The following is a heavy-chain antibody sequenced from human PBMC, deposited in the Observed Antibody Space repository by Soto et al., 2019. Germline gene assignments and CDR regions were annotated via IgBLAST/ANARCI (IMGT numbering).Heavy chain of an antibody. CDR1: GGSFSGYY. V-gene: IGHV4-34*11. Sequence: QVQLQQWGAGLLKPSETLSLTCAVYGGSFSGYYWSWIRQPPGKGLEWIGYIYYSGSTNYNPSLKSRVTISVDTSKNQFSLKLSSVTAADTAVYYCARVEVNSLWFDPWGQGTLVTVSS. CDR3: ARVEVNSLWFDP. D-gene: IGHD1-1*01. J-gene: IGHJ5*02. CDR2: IYYSGST.